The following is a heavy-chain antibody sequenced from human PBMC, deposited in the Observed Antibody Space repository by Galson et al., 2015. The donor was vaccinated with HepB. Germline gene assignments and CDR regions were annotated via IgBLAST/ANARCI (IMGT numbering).Heavy chain of an antibody. CDR3: ARLPVTAMDYYYYGMDV. CDR1: GFTFSSYS. J-gene: IGHJ6*02. V-gene: IGHV3-48*01. CDR2: ISSSSSTI. D-gene: IGHD2-21*02. Sequence: SLRLSCAASGFTFSSYSMNWVRQAPGKGLEWVSYISSSSSTIYYADSVKGRFTISRDNAKNSLYLQMNSLRAEDTAVYYCARLPVTAMDYYYYGMDVWGQGTTVTVSS.